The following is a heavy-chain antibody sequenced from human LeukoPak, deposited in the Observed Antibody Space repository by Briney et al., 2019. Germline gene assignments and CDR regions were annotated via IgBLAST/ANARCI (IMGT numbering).Heavy chain of an antibody. Sequence: SETLSLTCTVSGGSISSYYWSWIRQPPGKGLEWIGDIYYSGSTNYNPSLKSRVTISVDTSKNQFSLKLSSVTAADTAVYYCARNMYYYDSSGPHYYYYYYMDVWGKGTTVTVSS. CDR3: ARNMYYYDSSGPHYYYYYYMDV. CDR2: IYYSGST. CDR1: GGSISSYY. D-gene: IGHD3-22*01. J-gene: IGHJ6*03. V-gene: IGHV4-59*01.